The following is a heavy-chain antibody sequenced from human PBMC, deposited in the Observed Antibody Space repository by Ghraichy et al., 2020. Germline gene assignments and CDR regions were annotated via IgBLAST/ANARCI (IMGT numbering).Heavy chain of an antibody. J-gene: IGHJ4*02. CDR3: AKDFKTRRYYYDSSGYYYGH. V-gene: IGHV3-23*01. Sequence: GGSLRLSCAASGFTFSSYAMSWVRQAPGKGLEWVSAISGSGGSTYYADSVKGRFTISRDNSKNTLYLQMNSLRAEDTAVYYCAKDFKTRRYYYDSSGYYYGHWGQGTLVTVSS. D-gene: IGHD3-22*01. CDR1: GFTFSSYA. CDR2: ISGSGGST.